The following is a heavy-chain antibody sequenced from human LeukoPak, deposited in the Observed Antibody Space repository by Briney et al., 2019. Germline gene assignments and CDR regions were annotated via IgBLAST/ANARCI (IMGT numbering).Heavy chain of an antibody. D-gene: IGHD3-10*01. V-gene: IGHV3-9*01. Sequence: PGGSLRLSCAASGFTFDDYAMHWVRQVSGRGLEWVSGISSNGGSIAYADSVKGRFTISRDNSKSTVYLQMNSLRVEDAAVCYCSKDLTSDFGGDLDPWGQGTLVTVSS. CDR3: SKDLTSDFGGDLDP. CDR2: ISSNGGSI. CDR1: GFTFDDYA. J-gene: IGHJ5*02.